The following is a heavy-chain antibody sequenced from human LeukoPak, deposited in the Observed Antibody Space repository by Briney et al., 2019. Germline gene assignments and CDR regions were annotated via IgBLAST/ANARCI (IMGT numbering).Heavy chain of an antibody. CDR2: IRGKAYGETT. D-gene: IGHD6-19*01. CDR3: TRAAVADTPQYYFDY. J-gene: IGHJ4*02. Sequence: GGSLRLSCTASGFTFGDYPISWFRQAPGKGLEWISFIRGKAYGETTEYAASVKGRFTISRDDSKSIAYLHMNSLKTEDTAVYYCTRAAVADTPQYYFDYWGQGTLVTVSS. V-gene: IGHV3-49*03. CDR1: GFTFGDYP.